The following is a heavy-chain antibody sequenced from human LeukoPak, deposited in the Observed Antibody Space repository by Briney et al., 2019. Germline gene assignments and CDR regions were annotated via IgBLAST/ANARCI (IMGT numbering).Heavy chain of an antibody. CDR2: INHSGST. D-gene: IGHD6-19*01. Sequence: SETLSLTCAVYGGSFSGYYWSWIRQPPGKGLEWIGEINHSGSTNYNPSLESRVTISVDTSKNQFSLKLSSVTAADTAVYYCASRIAVADTYYFDYWGQGTLVTVSS. V-gene: IGHV4-34*01. CDR3: ASRIAVADTYYFDY. CDR1: GGSFSGYY. J-gene: IGHJ4*02.